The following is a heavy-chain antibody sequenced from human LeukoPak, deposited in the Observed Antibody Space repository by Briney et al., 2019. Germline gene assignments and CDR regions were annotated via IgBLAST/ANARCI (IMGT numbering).Heavy chain of an antibody. D-gene: IGHD4-17*01. Sequence: SETLSLTCAVSGTSFSSYYWSWVRQPPGKGLEWVGEFNHIAYTNDNPSLKSRLTISVDTSNNQFSLRLRSVTAADTAVYFCARMTTGHDFWGQGTLVTVSS. V-gene: IGHV4-34*01. CDR3: ARMTTGHDF. CDR1: GTSFSSYY. J-gene: IGHJ4*02. CDR2: FNHIAYT.